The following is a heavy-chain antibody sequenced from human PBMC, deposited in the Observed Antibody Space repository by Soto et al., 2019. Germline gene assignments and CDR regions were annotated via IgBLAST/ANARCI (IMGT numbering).Heavy chain of an antibody. D-gene: IGHD6-6*01. Sequence: GGSLRLSCASSGFTFDDYAMHWVRQAPGKGLEWVSGISWNGGSIGYADSVKGRFTISRDNAKNSLYLQMNSLRAEDTALYYCAKDAAARPENWFDPWGQGTLVTVSS. V-gene: IGHV3-9*01. J-gene: IGHJ5*02. CDR1: GFTFDDYA. CDR3: AKDAAARPENWFDP. CDR2: ISWNGGSI.